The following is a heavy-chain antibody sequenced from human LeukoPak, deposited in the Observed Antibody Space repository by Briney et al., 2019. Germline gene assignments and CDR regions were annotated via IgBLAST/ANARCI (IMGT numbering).Heavy chain of an antibody. V-gene: IGHV3-20*01. D-gene: IGHD2-15*01. CDR2: INWNGGST. CDR3: ARDPTLGYCSGGSCYPIPYGMDV. J-gene: IGHJ6*02. Sequence: AGGSLRLSCAASGFTFDGYGMSWVRHAPGKGLEWVSGINWNGGSTGYADSVKGRFTISRDNAKNSLYLQMNSLRAEDTALYHCARDPTLGYCSGGSCYPIPYGMDVWGQGTTVTVSS. CDR1: GFTFDGYG.